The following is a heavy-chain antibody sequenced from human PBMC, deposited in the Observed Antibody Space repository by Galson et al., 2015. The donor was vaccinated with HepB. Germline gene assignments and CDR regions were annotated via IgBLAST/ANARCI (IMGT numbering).Heavy chain of an antibody. Sequence: SLRLSCAASGFTFSSYWMHWVRQAPGKGLVWVSRINSDGSSTSYADSVKGRFTISRDNAKNTLYLQMNSLRAEDTAVYYCARGMVLLRFLEWLHYYYGMDVWGQGTTVTVSS. D-gene: IGHD3-3*01. CDR1: GFTFSSYW. CDR3: ARGMVLLRFLEWLHYYYGMDV. CDR2: INSDGSST. V-gene: IGHV3-74*01. J-gene: IGHJ6*02.